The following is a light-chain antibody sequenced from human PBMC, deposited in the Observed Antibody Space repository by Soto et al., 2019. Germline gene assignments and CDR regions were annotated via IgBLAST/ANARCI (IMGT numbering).Light chain of an antibody. Sequence: VMTQSPATLSVAPGERATLSWRASQSLRSSLAWYQQKPGQAPRLLIYGASTRATGIPARSSGSGSGTEFTLTISSLQSEDFAVYFCQQYNIWPQTFGQGTKVDIK. V-gene: IGKV3-15*01. CDR2: GAS. J-gene: IGKJ1*01. CDR3: QQYNIWPQT. CDR1: QSLRSS.